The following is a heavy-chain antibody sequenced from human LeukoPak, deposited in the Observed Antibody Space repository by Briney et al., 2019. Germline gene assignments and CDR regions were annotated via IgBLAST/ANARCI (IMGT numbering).Heavy chain of an antibody. CDR1: GFTFSSYW. V-gene: IGHV3-7*03. J-gene: IGHJ4*02. CDR2: IKQDGSEK. Sequence: GESLRLSCAASGFTFSSYWMSWVRQAPGKGLEWVANIKQDGSEKYYVDSVKGRFTISRDNAKNSLYLQMNSLRAEDAAVYFCAKAPVTSCRGAYCYPFDSWGQGTLVTVSS. D-gene: IGHD2-21*01. CDR3: AKAPVTSCRGAYCYPFDS.